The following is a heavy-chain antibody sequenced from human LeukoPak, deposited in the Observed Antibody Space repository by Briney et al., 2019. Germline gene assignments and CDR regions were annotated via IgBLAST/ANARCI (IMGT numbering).Heavy chain of an antibody. CDR3: ARDLEAANTYYFDY. Sequence: TGGSLRLSCAASGFTVSSSYMSWVRQAPGKGLEWVSIISSAGTTYYADSVKGRFTISRDNSKNTVYLQVNSLRDEDTAVYYCARDLEAANTYYFDYRGQGTMVTVSS. CDR2: ISSAGTT. J-gene: IGHJ4*02. CDR1: GFTVSSSY. V-gene: IGHV3-66*01. D-gene: IGHD6-13*01.